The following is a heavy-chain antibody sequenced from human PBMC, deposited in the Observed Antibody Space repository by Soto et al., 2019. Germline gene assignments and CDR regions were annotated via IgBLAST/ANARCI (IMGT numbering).Heavy chain of an antibody. CDR2: IYYSGST. CDR3: ASRKSSPYFDY. Sequence: SETMSLTCAVAGGYLISGDYYWSWNRQPPGKGLEWIGNIYYSGSTYYNPSLKSRVTISIDTSKNQFSLKLSSVTAADTAVYYCASRKSSPYFDYWGQGTLVTVSS. J-gene: IGHJ4*02. CDR1: GGYLISGDYY. V-gene: IGHV4-30-4*01. D-gene: IGHD3-10*01.